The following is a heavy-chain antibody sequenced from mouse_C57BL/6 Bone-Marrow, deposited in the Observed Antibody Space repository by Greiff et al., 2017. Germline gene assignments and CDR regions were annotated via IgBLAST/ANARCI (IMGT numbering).Heavy chain of an antibody. D-gene: IGHD1-1*01. CDR1: GFNIKDDY. CDR3: TTVYGRGFAY. Sequence: EVQLQQSGAELVRPGASVKLSCTASGFNIKDDYMHWVKQRPEQGLEWIGWIDPETGDTEYASKFQGKATITADTSSNTAYLQLSSLTSEDTAVYYCTTVYGRGFAYWGQGTLVTVSA. V-gene: IGHV14-4*01. J-gene: IGHJ3*01. CDR2: IDPETGDT.